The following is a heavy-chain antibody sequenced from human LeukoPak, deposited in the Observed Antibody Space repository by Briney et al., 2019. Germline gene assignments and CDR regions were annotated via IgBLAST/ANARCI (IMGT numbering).Heavy chain of an antibody. V-gene: IGHV1-69*13. CDR2: IIPILATT. D-gene: IGHD5-12*01. J-gene: IGHJ5*02. CDR1: GGTFSNYA. Sequence: SVKVSCMCTGGTFSNYAISWVRQAPGQGLEWMGGIIPILATTKYAKNFQGRVTMTADESTNTAYMELSSLRSEDTAVYYCARGGFLSGYDSGFAPWGQGTLVTVFS. CDR3: ARGGFLSGYDSGFAP.